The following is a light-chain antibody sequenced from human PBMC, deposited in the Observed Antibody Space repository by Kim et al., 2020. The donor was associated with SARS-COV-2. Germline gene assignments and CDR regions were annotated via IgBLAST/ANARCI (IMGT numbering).Light chain of an antibody. CDR1: NYDLGGYNFY. V-gene: IGLV2-14*03. J-gene: IGLJ2*01. CDR3: SSYSSTNTLV. CDR2: DVT. Sequence: QSITISCTGTNYDLGGYNFYVSWYQQHPGKAPQLIIYDVTNRPSGVSNRFSASKSGNTASLTISGLQPEDTSTYYCSSYSSTNTLVFGGGTRLTVL.